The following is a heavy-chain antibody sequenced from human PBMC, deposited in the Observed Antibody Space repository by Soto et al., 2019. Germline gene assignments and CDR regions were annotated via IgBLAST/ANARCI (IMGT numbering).Heavy chain of an antibody. V-gene: IGHV3-30*18. Sequence: PGGSLRLSCAASGFTFSSYGMHWVRQAPGKGLEWVAVISYDGSNKYYADSVKGRFTISRDNSKNTLYLQMNSLRAEDTAVYYCAKGPGGYSGSYFDYWGQGTLVTVSS. CDR2: ISYDGSNK. J-gene: IGHJ4*02. CDR3: AKGPGGYSGSYFDY. CDR1: GFTFSSYG. D-gene: IGHD1-26*01.